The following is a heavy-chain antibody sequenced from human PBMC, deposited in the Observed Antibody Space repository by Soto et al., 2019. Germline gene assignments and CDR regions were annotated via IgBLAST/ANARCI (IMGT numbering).Heavy chain of an antibody. CDR2: ISAYNGNT. V-gene: IGHV1-18*04. CDR3: AREGQQLVLGYYYYGMDV. D-gene: IGHD6-13*01. Sequence: QVQLVQSGAEVKKPGASVKVSCKASGYTFTSYGISWVRQAPGQGLEWMGWISAYNGNTNYAQKLQGRVTMTTDTSTSTAYMELRSLRSVDTAVYYCAREGQQLVLGYYYYGMDVWGQGTTVTVSS. CDR1: GYTFTSYG. J-gene: IGHJ6*02.